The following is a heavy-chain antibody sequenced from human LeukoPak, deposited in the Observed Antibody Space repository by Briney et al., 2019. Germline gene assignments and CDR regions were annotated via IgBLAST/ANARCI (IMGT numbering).Heavy chain of an antibody. CDR2: IYTSGST. V-gene: IGHV4-4*07. J-gene: IGHJ3*02. CDR1: GGSISSYY. Sequence: SETLSLTCTVSGGSISSYYWSWIRQPAGKGLEWIGRIYTSGSTNYNPSLKSRVTMSVDTSKNQFSLKLRSASAADTAVFLCARIKGFDFLGLDIWGQGTMVTVSS. CDR3: ARIKGFDFLGLDI. D-gene: IGHD3-3*01.